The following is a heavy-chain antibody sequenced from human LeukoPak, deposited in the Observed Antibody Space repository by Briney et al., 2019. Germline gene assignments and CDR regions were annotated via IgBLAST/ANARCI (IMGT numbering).Heavy chain of an antibody. J-gene: IGHJ4*02. CDR2: IYYNGST. CDR1: GASISGFY. D-gene: IGHD6-13*01. V-gene: IGHV4-59*01. Sequence: SETLSLTCTVSGASISGFYWSWIRQPAGKGLEWIGYIYYNGSTNYNPSLESRVTISVDTSKNQFSLKLSSVTAADTAVYYCARVFRYSSSWYVDYWGQGTLVTVSS. CDR3: ARVFRYSSSWYVDY.